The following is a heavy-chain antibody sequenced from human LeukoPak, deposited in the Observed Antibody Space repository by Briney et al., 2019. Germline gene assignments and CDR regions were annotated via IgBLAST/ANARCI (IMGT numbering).Heavy chain of an antibody. D-gene: IGHD3-10*01. Sequence: PSETLSLTCTVSGASISSYYWSWIRQSAGKGLEWIGLIYTSGTTNYNPSLKSRVTISVDTSKNQFSLKLSSVTAADTAVYYCARGAYYYGSGSYYNDYYYYYMDVWGKGTTVTISS. V-gene: IGHV4-4*07. CDR1: GASISSYY. CDR3: ARGAYYYGSGSYYNDYYYYYMDV. CDR2: IYTSGTT. J-gene: IGHJ6*03.